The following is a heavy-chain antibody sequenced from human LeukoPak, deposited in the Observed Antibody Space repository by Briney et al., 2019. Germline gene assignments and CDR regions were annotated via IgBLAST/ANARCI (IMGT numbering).Heavy chain of an antibody. J-gene: IGHJ5*02. CDR1: GYTFTDYY. D-gene: IGHD2-2*02. V-gene: IGHV1-2*02. CDR2: INPNSGGT. CDR3: ARAPPCDFTGCYTGDKWSDP. Sequence: ASVKVSRKASGYTFTDYYIHWVRQAPGQGLEWMGWINPNSGGTNYAQRFQGRVTMTTDTSISTAYMDLSRLRSDDTATYYCARAPPCDFTGCYTGDKWSDPWGQGTLVTVSS.